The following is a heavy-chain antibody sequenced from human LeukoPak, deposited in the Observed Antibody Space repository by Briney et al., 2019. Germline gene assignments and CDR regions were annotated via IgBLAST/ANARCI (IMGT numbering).Heavy chain of an antibody. Sequence: ASVKLSCTASGYTFTSYGISWVRQAPGQGLEWMGWISAYNGNTNYAQKLQGRVTMTTDTSTSTAYMELRSLRSDATAVYYCASADIVGASVWGQGTLVTVSS. J-gene: IGHJ4*02. CDR3: ASADIVGASV. V-gene: IGHV1-18*01. CDR1: GYTFTSYG. D-gene: IGHD1-26*01. CDR2: ISAYNGNT.